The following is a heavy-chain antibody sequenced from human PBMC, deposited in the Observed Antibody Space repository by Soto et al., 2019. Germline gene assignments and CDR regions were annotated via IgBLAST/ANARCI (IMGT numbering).Heavy chain of an antibody. J-gene: IGHJ4*02. CDR2: VYYTGST. CDR1: GASLVSYY. D-gene: IGHD3-22*01. V-gene: IGHV4-59*01. CDR3: ANLLPANMSFDY. Sequence: PSETLSLTCTFSGASLVSYYWSWIRQPPGKGLEWIGYVYYTGSTNYNPSLKSRVTLSLEKSKSQFSLRLTSVTAADTAVYYCANLLPANMSFDYWGQWSLVTVS.